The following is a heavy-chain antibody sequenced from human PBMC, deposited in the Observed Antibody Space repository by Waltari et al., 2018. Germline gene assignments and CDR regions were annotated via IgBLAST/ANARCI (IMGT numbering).Heavy chain of an antibody. V-gene: IGHV3-53*01. J-gene: IGHJ4*02. CDR3: AKDSSSWFTYFDY. D-gene: IGHD6-13*01. CDR1: GGSISSYY. Sequence: VQLQESGPGLVKPSETLSLTCTVSGGSISSYYWSWIRQPPGKGLEWVSVIYSGGSTYYADSVKGRFTISRDNSKNTLYLQMNSLRAEDTAVYYCAKDSSSWFTYFDYWGQGTLVTVSS. CDR2: IYSGGST.